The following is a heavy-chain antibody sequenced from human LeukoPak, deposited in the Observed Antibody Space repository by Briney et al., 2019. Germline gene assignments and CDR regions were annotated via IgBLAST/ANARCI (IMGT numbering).Heavy chain of an antibody. CDR3: ARDQLSSSWPWGDYYYYMDV. CDR1: GGSFSGYY. J-gene: IGHJ6*03. Sequence: SETLSLTCAVYGGSFSGYYWSWIRQPPGKGLEWIGEINHSGSTNYNPSLKSRVTISVDTSKNQFSLKLSSVTAADTAVYYCARDQLSSSWPWGDYYYYMDVWGKGTTVTISS. CDR2: INHSGST. D-gene: IGHD6-13*01. V-gene: IGHV4-34*01.